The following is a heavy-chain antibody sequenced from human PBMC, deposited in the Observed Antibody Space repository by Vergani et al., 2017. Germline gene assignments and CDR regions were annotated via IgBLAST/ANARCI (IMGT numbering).Heavy chain of an antibody. V-gene: IGHV3-66*02. D-gene: IGHD3-10*01. J-gene: IGHJ5*02. CDR3: ARGNYYGSGTYVDP. CDR1: GSTVSGNY. Sequence: ELQLVESGGGLVQPGGSLRLSCAASGSTVSGNYMTWVRQAPGKGLEWVSHIYSGDETNYEDSVKGRVTISRDTSKNTLHHQINNLRVEDTAVYYCARGNYYGSGTYVDPWGQGTLVTVSS. CDR2: IYSGDET.